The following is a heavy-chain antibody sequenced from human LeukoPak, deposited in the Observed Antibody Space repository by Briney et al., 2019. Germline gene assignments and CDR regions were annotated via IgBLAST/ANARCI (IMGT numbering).Heavy chain of an antibody. J-gene: IGHJ4*02. V-gene: IGHV3-23*01. CDR2: MTNSGGHT. CDR3: AKDSLRKSDF. D-gene: IGHD4-17*01. CDR1: GFTFSSEA. Sequence: GGCLRLSCVPYGFTFSSEATSWGRHAPGQGLGWVSAMTNSGGHTFYADSVKGRFTISRDNSKNTLYLQMNSLRAEDTAVYYCAKDSLRKSDFWGQGALVTVSS.